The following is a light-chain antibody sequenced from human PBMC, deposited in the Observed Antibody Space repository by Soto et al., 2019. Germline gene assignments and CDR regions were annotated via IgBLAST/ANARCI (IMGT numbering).Light chain of an antibody. Sequence: QSALTQPPSASGSHGQSVAISCTGTTSDIGGYDYVSWYQQHPGKAPKLMIYEVNKRPSGVPDRFSGSKSGNTASLTVSGLQAEDEADYYCSSHGGNSPYVFGTGTKVTVL. V-gene: IGLV2-8*01. CDR2: EVN. J-gene: IGLJ1*01. CDR3: SSHGGNSPYV. CDR1: TSDIGGYDY.